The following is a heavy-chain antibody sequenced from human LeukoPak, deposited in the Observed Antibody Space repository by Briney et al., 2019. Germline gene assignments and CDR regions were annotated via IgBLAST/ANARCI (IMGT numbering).Heavy chain of an antibody. J-gene: IGHJ6*02. V-gene: IGHV4-39*03. Sequence: SETLSLTCTVSGGSISSSSYYWGWIRQPPGEGLEWIGSISYSGSTYYNPSLKSRVTITVDTSKNQFSLKLSSVTAADTAVYYCSQAPKYSYGYGYYYGMDVWGQGTTVTVSS. CDR1: GGSISSSSYY. CDR3: SQAPKYSYGYGYYYGMDV. CDR2: ISYSGST. D-gene: IGHD5-18*01.